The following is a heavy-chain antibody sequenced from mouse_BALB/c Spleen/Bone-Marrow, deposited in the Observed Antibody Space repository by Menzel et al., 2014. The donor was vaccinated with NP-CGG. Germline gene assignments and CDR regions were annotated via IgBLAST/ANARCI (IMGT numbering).Heavy chain of an antibody. D-gene: IGHD1-1*01. CDR1: GFDFSRYR. CDR2: IIPDSSTI. Sequence: VQLKQSGGGLVQPGGSLKLSCATSGFDFSRYRMSWVRQAPGKGLEWIGEIIPDSSTINYTPSLKDKFIISRDNAKNTLFLQMSKVRSEDTDLYYCGSLNYYGNLFVGGAGTTVTVSS. V-gene: IGHV4-1*02. J-gene: IGHJ1*01. CDR3: GSLNYYGNLFV.